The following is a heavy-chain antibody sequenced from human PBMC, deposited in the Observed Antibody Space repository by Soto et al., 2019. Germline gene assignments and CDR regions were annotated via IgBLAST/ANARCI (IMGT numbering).Heavy chain of an antibody. CDR2: INPSGGST. CDR3: ARENIAVAGRRGFDY. V-gene: IGHV1-46*01. D-gene: IGHD6-19*01. Sequence: ASVKVSCKASVYTFTSYYMHWVRQAPGQGLEWMGIINPSGGSTSYAQKFQGRVTMTRDTSTSTVYMELSSLRSEDTAVYYCARENIAVAGRRGFDYWGQGTLVTVSS. CDR1: VYTFTSYY. J-gene: IGHJ4*02.